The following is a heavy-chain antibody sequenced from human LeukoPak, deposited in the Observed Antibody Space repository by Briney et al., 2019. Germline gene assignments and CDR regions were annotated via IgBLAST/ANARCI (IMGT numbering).Heavy chain of an antibody. Sequence: SETLSLTCTVSGGSISSGYYWGWIRQPPGKGLEWIGSIYHSGSTYYNPSLKSRVTISVDTSKNQFSLKLSSVTAADTAVYYCARGDSSGYYNWFDPWGQGTLVTVSS. J-gene: IGHJ5*02. CDR1: GGSISSGYY. V-gene: IGHV4-38-2*02. CDR3: ARGDSSGYYNWFDP. D-gene: IGHD3-22*01. CDR2: IYHSGST.